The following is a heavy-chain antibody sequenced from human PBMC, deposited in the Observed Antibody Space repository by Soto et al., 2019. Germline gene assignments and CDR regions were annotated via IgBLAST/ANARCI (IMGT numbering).Heavy chain of an antibody. V-gene: IGHV3-30*18. D-gene: IGHD3-22*01. J-gene: IGHJ4*02. CDR2: ISYDGSNK. CDR3: AKDTKVSHTYYYDSSGYVDY. CDR1: GFTFSSYG. Sequence: QVQLVESGGGVVQPGRSLRLSCAASGFTFSSYGMHWVRQAPGKGLEWVAVISYDGSNKYYADSVKGRFTISRDNSKNTLYLQMNSLRAEDTAVYYCAKDTKVSHTYYYDSSGYVDYWGQGTLVTVSS.